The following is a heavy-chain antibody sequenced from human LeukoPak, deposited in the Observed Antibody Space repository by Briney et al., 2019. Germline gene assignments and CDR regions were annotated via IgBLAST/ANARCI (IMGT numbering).Heavy chain of an antibody. Sequence: GGSLRLSCAASGFTFDDYGMPWVRHGPGKGREWVSGISWNSGSIAYADSVKGRFTISRDNAKNSLYLQMNSLRAEDTALYYCAKEYSSGWTQRVYFDYWGQGTLVTVSS. J-gene: IGHJ4*02. CDR2: ISWNSGSI. D-gene: IGHD6-19*01. V-gene: IGHV3-9*01. CDR3: AKEYSSGWTQRVYFDY. CDR1: GFTFDDYG.